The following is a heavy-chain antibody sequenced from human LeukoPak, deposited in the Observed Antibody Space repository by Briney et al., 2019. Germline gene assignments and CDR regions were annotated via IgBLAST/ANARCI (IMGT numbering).Heavy chain of an antibody. CDR1: GFTLSNFA. D-gene: IGHD3-10*01. CDR3: ARHGDYYGPHYNWFDP. V-gene: IGHV3-23*01. J-gene: IGHJ5*02. Sequence: GGSLRLSCAASGFTLSNFAMTWVRQAPGQGLEWVSSITGSGALTYYADSVKGRFTISKDNAMDTLFLQMNSLKASDTAMYYCARHGDYYGPHYNWFDPWGQGTLVTVSS. CDR2: ITGSGALT.